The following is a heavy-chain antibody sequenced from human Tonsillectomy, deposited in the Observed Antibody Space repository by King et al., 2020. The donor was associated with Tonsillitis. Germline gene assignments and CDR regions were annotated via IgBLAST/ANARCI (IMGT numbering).Heavy chain of an antibody. Sequence: VQLQESGPGLVKPSETLSLTCTVSGGSISSYYWSWIRPPQGKGLEWIGYIYYSGSTNYNPSLKSRVTISVDTSKNQFSLKLSSVTAADTSVDYCARGVGSGWWFDHVVIDYWGQGTLVTVSS. CDR3: ARGVGSGWWFDHVVIDY. J-gene: IGHJ4*02. V-gene: IGHV4-59*01. CDR2: IYYSGST. D-gene: IGHD6-19*01. CDR1: GGSISSYY.